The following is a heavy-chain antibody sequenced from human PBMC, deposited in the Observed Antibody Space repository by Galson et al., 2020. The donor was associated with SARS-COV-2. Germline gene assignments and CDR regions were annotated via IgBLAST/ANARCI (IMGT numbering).Heavy chain of an antibody. CDR2: ISASNGNT. CDR1: GYTFTNFD. J-gene: IGHJ6*02. V-gene: IGHV1-18*01. D-gene: IGHD6-13*01. CDR3: TGDGYISPSDYYVSMDV. Sequence: ASVKVSCKASGYTFTNFDISWVRLPPGQGLEWMGWISASNGNTNYAQKLQGRITMTTDTATSTGYMELRSLSSDDTAVYYCTGDGYISPSDYYVSMDVGGQGTTVTFSS.